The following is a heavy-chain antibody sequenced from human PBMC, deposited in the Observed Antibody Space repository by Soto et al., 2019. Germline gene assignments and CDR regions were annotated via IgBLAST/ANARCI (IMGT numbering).Heavy chain of an antibody. CDR3: ARKAWTRLDY. D-gene: IGHD1-1*01. CDR2: VFHSGSA. V-gene: IGHV4-4*02. J-gene: IGHJ4*02. CDR1: GGSLTTPVW. Sequence: QLQLHESGPGLVKPSGTLSLTCGLSGGSLTTPVWWTWVRLRPGKGLEWIGEVFHSGSANYNPSLQSRVTISVDKSTNQFSLRLSSVTAAGTAVYYCARKAWTRLDYWGQGARVTVSS.